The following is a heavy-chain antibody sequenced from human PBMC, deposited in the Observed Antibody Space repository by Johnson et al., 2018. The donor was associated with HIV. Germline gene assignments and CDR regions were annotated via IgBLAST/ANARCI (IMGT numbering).Heavy chain of an antibody. J-gene: IGHJ3*02. CDR3: ARGGLYSSPTWKAAFDI. CDR1: GFTFSSYA. D-gene: IGHD6-13*01. V-gene: IGHV3-64*01. Sequence: VQLVESGGVVVQPGGSLRLSCAASGFTFSSYAMHWVRQAPGKGLEYVSTISSNGGSTYYANSVKGRFTISRDNSKNTLYLRMDSLRGEDTAVYYCARGGLYSSPTWKAAFDIWGQGTMVTVSS. CDR2: ISSNGGST.